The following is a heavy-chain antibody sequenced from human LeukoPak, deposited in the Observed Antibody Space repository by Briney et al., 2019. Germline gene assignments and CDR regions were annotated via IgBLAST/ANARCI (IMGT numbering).Heavy chain of an antibody. CDR3: ARAVTKWAGYFDY. J-gene: IGHJ4*02. CDR1: GGSISSSNW. CDR2: IYHSGST. D-gene: IGHD2-21*02. Sequence: PSETLSLTCAVSGGSISSSNWWSWVRQPPGKGLEWIGEIYHSGSTNYNPSLKSRVTISEDKSKNQFSLKLSSVTAADTAVYYCARAVTKWAGYFDYWGQGTLVTVSS. V-gene: IGHV4-4*02.